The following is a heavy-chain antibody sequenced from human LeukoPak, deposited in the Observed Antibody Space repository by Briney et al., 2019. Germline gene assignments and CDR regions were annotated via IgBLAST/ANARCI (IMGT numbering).Heavy chain of an antibody. D-gene: IGHD2-2*01. J-gene: IGHJ4*02. CDR1: GFTFSSYA. Sequence: GGSLRLSCAASGFTFSSYAMHWVRQAPGKGLEWVAVISYDGSNKYYADSVKGRFTISRDNSKNTLYLQMNSLRAEDTAVYYCARDSPSSSAFDYWGQGTLVTVSS. CDR3: ARDSPSSSAFDY. CDR2: ISYDGSNK. V-gene: IGHV3-30-3*01.